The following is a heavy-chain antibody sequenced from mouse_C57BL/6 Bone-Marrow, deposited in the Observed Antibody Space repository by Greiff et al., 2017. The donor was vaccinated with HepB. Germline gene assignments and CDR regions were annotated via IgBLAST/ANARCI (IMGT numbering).Heavy chain of an antibody. D-gene: IGHD2-5*01. J-gene: IGHJ4*01. V-gene: IGHV1-50*01. CDR1: GYTFTSYW. CDR3: ARLQRAYYSNHRYAMDC. CDR2: IDPSDSYT. Sequence: VQLQQPGAELVKPGASVKLSCKASGYTFTSYWMQWVKQRPGQGLEWIGEIDPSDSYTNYNQKFKGKATLTVDTSSSTAYMQLSSLTSEDSAVYYCARLQRAYYSNHRYAMDCWGQGTSVTVSS.